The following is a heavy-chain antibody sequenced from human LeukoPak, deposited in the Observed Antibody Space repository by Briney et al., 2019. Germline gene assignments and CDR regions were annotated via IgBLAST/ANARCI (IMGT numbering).Heavy chain of an antibody. CDR3: AREGGSVYAFDI. J-gene: IGHJ3*02. CDR1: GFTFSNNW. D-gene: IGHD3-16*01. Sequence: PGGSLRLSCAASGFTFSNNWMTWVRQAPGKGLEWVASVKKDASEKYYVDSVKGRFTISRDNAKNSLYLQMNSLRAEDTAVYYCAREGGSVYAFDIWGQGTMVTVSS. CDR2: VKKDASEK. V-gene: IGHV3-7*01.